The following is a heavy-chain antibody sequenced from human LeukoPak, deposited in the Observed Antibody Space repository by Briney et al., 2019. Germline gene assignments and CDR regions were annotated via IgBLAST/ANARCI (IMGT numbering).Heavy chain of an antibody. J-gene: IGHJ5*02. Sequence: PSETLSLTCAVYGGPFSGYYGTWIRQPPGKGLEWIGEINHSGSTNYNPSLKSRITISVDTSKNQFSLKLSSVTAADTAVYYCARHVGFITMVRGVINNNWFDPWGQGTLVTVSS. D-gene: IGHD3-10*01. V-gene: IGHV4-34*01. CDR2: INHSGST. CDR3: ARHVGFITMVRGVINNNWFDP. CDR1: GGPFSGYY.